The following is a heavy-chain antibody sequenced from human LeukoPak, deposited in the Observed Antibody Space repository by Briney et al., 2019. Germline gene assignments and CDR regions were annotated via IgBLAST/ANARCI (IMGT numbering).Heavy chain of an antibody. CDR2: IYTSGST. V-gene: IGHV4-4*07. J-gene: IGHJ4*02. CDR1: GGSISSYY. D-gene: IGHD3-10*01. CDR3: YMVRGVARLTWFDY. Sequence: SETLSLTCTVSGGSISSYYWSWIRQPAGKGLEWIGRIYTSGSTNYNPSLKSRVTMSVDTSKNQFSLKLSSVTAADTAVYYCYMVRGVARLTWFDYWGQGTLVTVSS.